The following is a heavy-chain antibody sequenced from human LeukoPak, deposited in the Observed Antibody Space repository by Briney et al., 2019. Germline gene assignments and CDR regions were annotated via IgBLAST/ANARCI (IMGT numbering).Heavy chain of an antibody. Sequence: SETLSLTCAVYGGSFSDYSWSWIRHSPGKGLEWIGSAYYSGSTYYNPSLKSRVTISVDTSKNQFSLKLNSVTAADTAVYYCARGGAGGAFDIWGQGTMVTVSS. CDR2: AYYSGST. CDR3: ARGGAGGAFDI. D-gene: IGHD1-14*01. V-gene: IGHV4-34*01. CDR1: GGSFSDYS. J-gene: IGHJ3*02.